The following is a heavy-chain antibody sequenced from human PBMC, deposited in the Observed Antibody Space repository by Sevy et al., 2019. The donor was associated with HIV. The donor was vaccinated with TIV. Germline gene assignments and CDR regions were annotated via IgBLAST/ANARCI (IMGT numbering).Heavy chain of an antibody. CDR1: GLTFSDYW. CDR3: VAANSWEDY. CDR2: VNSGGSST. D-gene: IGHD2-15*01. Sequence: GGSLRLSCAPSGLTFSDYWMHWVRQAPGKGLVWVSRVNSGGSSTTYADSVKGRFTISRDNTKNTLSLQMNSLRAEDTAVYYCVAANSWEDYWGQGTLVTVSS. V-gene: IGHV3-74*01. J-gene: IGHJ4*02.